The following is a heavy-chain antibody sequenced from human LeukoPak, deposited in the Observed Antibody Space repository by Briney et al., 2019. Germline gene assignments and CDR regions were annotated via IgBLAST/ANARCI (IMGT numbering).Heavy chain of an antibody. V-gene: IGHV3-74*03. CDR3: AREGRVSGYDFDC. Sequence: PGGSLRLSCAASGFTFSSYWMHWVRQAPGKGLVWVSRINSDGSSITYADSVKGRFTISRDNAKNTLYLQMNSLRVEDTAVCYCAREGRVSGYDFDCWGQGTLVTVSS. J-gene: IGHJ4*02. CDR1: GFTFSSYW. CDR2: INSDGSSI. D-gene: IGHD5-12*01.